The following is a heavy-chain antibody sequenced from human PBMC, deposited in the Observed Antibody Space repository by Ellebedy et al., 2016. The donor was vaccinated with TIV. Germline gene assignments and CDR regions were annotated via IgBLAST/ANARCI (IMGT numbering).Heavy chain of an antibody. CDR3: ARGQGRRKATDY. V-gene: IGHV4-59*12. J-gene: IGHJ4*02. Sequence: SETLSLXCAVYGESFSGYYWSWIRQPPGKGLEYIGYIYYSGSTNYNPSLKSRVTISVDTSKNQFSLKLRSVTAADTAVYYCARGQGRRKATDYWGQGTLVTVSS. CDR2: IYYSGST. CDR1: GESFSGYY. D-gene: IGHD5-12*01.